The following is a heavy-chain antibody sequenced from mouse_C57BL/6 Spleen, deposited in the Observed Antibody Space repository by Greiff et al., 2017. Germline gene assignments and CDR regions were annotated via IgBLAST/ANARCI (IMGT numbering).Heavy chain of an antibody. J-gene: IGHJ3*01. CDR1: GFTFSSYA. CDR2: ISDGGSYT. V-gene: IGHV5-4*01. D-gene: IGHD2-1*01. CDR3: ARDRDGNLFAY. Sequence: VQLKESGGGLVKPGGSLKLSCAASGFTFSSYAMSWVRQTPEKRLEWVATISDGGSYTYYPDNVKGRFTISRDNAKNNQYLQMSHLKSEDTAMYYCARDRDGNLFAYWGQGTLVTVSA.